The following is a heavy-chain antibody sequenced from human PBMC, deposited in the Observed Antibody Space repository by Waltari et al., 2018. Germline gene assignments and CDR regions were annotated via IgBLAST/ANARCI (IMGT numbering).Heavy chain of an antibody. CDR1: GYTFTGYY. Sequence: QVQLVQSGAEVKKPGSSVKVSCKASGYTFTGYYMHWVRQAPGQGLEWMGRINPNSGGTNYARKFQGRVTITRDTSASTAYMELSSLRSEDMAVYYCARDGWGDYGFLFDYWGQGTLVTVSS. J-gene: IGHJ4*02. V-gene: IGHV1-2*06. CDR2: INPNSGGT. D-gene: IGHD4-17*01. CDR3: ARDGWGDYGFLFDY.